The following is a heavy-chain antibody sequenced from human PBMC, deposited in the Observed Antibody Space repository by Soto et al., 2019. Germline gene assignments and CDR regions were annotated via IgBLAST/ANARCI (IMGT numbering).Heavy chain of an antibody. J-gene: IGHJ4*02. CDR1: GYTFTSYG. V-gene: IGHV1-18*01. D-gene: IGHD3-3*01. Sequence: ASVKVSCKASGYTFTSYGISWVRQAPGQGLEWMGWISAYNGNTNYAQKLQGRVTMTTDTSTSTAYMELRSLRSDDTAVYYCARDSSSDYGFWSGYYTGMGDFDFWGPGTLVTVSS. CDR2: ISAYNGNT. CDR3: ARDSSSDYGFWSGYYTGMGDFDF.